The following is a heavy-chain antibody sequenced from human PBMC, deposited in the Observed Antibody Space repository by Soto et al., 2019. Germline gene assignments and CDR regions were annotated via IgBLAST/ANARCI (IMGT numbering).Heavy chain of an antibody. CDR1: GGSISSGDYY. CDR2: IYYSGST. V-gene: IGHV4-39*01. CDR3: ARRRSIAVAIWFDP. D-gene: IGHD6-19*01. J-gene: IGHJ5*02. Sequence: SETLSLTCPVSGGSISSGDYYWSWIRQPPGKGLEWIGCIYYSGSTYYNPSLKSRVTISVDTSKNQFSLKLSSVTAADTAVYYCARRRSIAVAIWFDPWGQGTLVTVSS.